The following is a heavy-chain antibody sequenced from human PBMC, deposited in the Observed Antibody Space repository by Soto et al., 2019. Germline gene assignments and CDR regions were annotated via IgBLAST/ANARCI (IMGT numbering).Heavy chain of an antibody. CDR2: MSPSGSGI. J-gene: IGHJ4*02. CDR3: ARTARLVDY. Sequence: QVRLVESGGGLVKPGGSLRLSCVASGFTFTDHYMRWIRQAPGKGLEWIAYMSPSGSGISYADSAKGRFTISRDNARNTVYLQMNTLRAEDTAVYYCARTARLVDYWGQGTLVTVSS. CDR1: GFTFTDHY. V-gene: IGHV3-11*01.